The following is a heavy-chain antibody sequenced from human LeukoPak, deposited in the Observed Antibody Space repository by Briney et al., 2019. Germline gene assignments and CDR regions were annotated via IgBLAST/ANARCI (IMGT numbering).Heavy chain of an antibody. CDR1: GGSFSGYY. Sequence: PSETLSLTCAVYGGSFSGYYWSWIRQPPGKGPEWIGEINHSGSTNYNPSLKSRVTISVDTSKNQFSLKLSSVTAADTAVYYCARRYYDFWSGIANWFDPWGQGTLVTVSS. J-gene: IGHJ5*02. D-gene: IGHD3-3*01. CDR3: ARRYYDFWSGIANWFDP. CDR2: INHSGST. V-gene: IGHV4-34*01.